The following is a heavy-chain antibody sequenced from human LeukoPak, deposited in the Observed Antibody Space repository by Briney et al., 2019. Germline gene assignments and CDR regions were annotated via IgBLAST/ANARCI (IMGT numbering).Heavy chain of an antibody. CDR3: AKCILTGYYKGYMDV. D-gene: IGHD3-9*01. J-gene: IGHJ6*03. CDR1: GFTLSTYD. Sequence: GGSLRLSCAASGFTLSTYDMHWVRQAPGKGLEWVAFTRYDGSNKYYADSVKGRFTVSRDNSKNTLYLQMNSLRAEDTAVYYCAKCILTGYYKGYMDVWGKGTTVTISS. CDR2: TRYDGSNK. V-gene: IGHV3-30*02.